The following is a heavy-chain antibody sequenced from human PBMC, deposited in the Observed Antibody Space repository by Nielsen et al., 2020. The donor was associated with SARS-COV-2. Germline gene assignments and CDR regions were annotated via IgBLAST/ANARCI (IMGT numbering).Heavy chain of an antibody. V-gene: IGHV3-64D*09. J-gene: IGHJ6*03. CDR2: ISSNGGST. CDR1: GFTFSSYA. CDR3: ASSHFNDTRGNLPWDRNYYYYMEV. D-gene: IGHD3-22*01. Sequence: GESLKISCSASGFTFSSYAMHWVRQAPGKGLEYVSAISSNGGSTYYADSVKGRFTISRDNSKNTLYLQMSSLRAEDTAVYYCASSHFNDTRGNLPWDRNYYYYMEVWGKGTTVTVSS.